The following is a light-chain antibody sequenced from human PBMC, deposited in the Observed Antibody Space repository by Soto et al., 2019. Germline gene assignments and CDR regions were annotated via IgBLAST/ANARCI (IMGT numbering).Light chain of an antibody. V-gene: IGLV2-18*02. J-gene: IGLJ1*01. Sequence: QSVLTQPPSVSGSPGQSVTISCTGTSTDFVSYNRVSWYQQPPGTAPKLMIYEVSKRPSGVPDRFSGSKSGNTASLTISGLQAADEADYSCCSYAGSYTWVFGSGTKVTVL. CDR3: CSYAGSYTWV. CDR1: STDFVSYNR. CDR2: EVS.